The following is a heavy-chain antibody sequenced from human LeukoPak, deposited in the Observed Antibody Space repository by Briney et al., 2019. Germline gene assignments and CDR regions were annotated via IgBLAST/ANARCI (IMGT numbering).Heavy chain of an antibody. CDR2: IYYSGST. V-gene: IGHV4-39*01. CDR3: ARFLYDFWSGYSLVDAFDI. Sequence: SETLSLTCAVYGGSFSGYYWGWIRQPPGKGLEWIGSIYYSGSTYYNPSLKSRVTISVDTSKNQFSLKLSSVTAADTAVYYCARFLYDFWSGYSLVDAFDIWGQGTMVTVSS. J-gene: IGHJ3*02. CDR1: GGSFSGYY. D-gene: IGHD3-3*01.